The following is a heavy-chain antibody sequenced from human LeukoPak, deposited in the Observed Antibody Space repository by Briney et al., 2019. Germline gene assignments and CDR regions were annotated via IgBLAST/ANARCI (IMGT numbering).Heavy chain of an antibody. CDR2: INHSGST. J-gene: IGHJ4*02. Sequence: SETLSLTCAVYGGSFSGYYWSWIRQPPGKGLEWIGEINHSGSTNYNPSLKSRVTISVDTSKNQFSLKLSSVTAADTAVYYCARGLKGAYIAAALDLGYWGQGTLVTVSS. CDR1: GGSFSGYY. CDR3: ARGLKGAYIAAALDLGY. D-gene: IGHD6-13*01. V-gene: IGHV4-34*01.